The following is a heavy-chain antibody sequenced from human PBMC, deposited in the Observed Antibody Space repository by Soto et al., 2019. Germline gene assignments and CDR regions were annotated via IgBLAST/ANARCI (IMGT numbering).Heavy chain of an antibody. Sequence: SETLSLTCAVYGGYFSGYYWSWIRKPPGKGLEWIGEINHSGSTNYNPSLKSRVTISVDTSKNQFSLKLSSVTAADTAVYYCARVEMAYSSSRYGWFDPWGQGTLVTVSS. CDR1: GGYFSGYY. CDR3: ARVEMAYSSSRYGWFDP. V-gene: IGHV4-34*01. J-gene: IGHJ5*02. D-gene: IGHD6-13*01. CDR2: INHSGST.